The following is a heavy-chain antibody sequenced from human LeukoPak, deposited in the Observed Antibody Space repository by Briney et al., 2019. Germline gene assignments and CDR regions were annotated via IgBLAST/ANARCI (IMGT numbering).Heavy chain of an antibody. V-gene: IGHV3-21*01. D-gene: IGHD7-27*01. CDR2: ISSSSTYI. J-gene: IGHJ4*02. Sequence: GGSLRLSCAASGFTFSSSSMKWVRQATGKGLEWVSYISSSSTYIYYADSLKGRFTISRDTAKNSLYLQMNSLRAEDTAVYYCARYSGDALNYWGQGTLVTVSS. CDR3: ARYSGDALNY. CDR1: GFTFSSSS.